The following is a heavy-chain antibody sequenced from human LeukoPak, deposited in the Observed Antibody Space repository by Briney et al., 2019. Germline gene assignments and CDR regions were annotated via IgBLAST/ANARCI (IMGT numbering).Heavy chain of an antibody. CDR3: ARGTYYYDSSGYSVDFDY. CDR1: GYSISSGYY. J-gene: IGHJ4*02. CDR2: GHHSGST. V-gene: IGHV4-38-2*02. Sequence: SETLSLTCTVSGYSISSGYYWGWIRQPPGKGLEWIGSGHHSGSTYYKSSLKSRVTISLDTSKNQFSLKLSSVTAADTAVYYCARGTYYYDSSGYSVDFDYWGQGTLVTVSS. D-gene: IGHD3-22*01.